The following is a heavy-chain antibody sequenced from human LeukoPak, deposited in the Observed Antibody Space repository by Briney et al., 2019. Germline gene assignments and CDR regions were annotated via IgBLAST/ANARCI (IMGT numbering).Heavy chain of an antibody. Sequence: PGGSLRLSCAASGFTFSDYSMNWVRQAPRKGLEWISYISGSSNSIYYADSVKGRFTISRDNAKNSLYLQMNSLRAEDTAVYYCLRYNYGYYFDYWGQGTLVTVSS. CDR2: ISGSSNSI. V-gene: IGHV3-48*01. J-gene: IGHJ4*02. CDR1: GFTFSDYS. CDR3: LRYNYGYYFDY. D-gene: IGHD5-18*01.